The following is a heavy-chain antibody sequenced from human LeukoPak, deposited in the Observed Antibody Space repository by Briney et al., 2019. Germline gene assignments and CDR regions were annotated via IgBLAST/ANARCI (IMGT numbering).Heavy chain of an antibody. D-gene: IGHD6-19*01. Sequence: GGSLRLSCAASGFTFSSYAMHWVRQAPGKGLEYVSAISSNGGSTYYANSVKGRFTISRDNSKNTLYLQMGSLRAEDMAVYYCARVSTGGSVRPGYSSGWYRGYFDYWGQGTLITVSS. CDR2: ISSNGGST. CDR1: GFTFSSYA. CDR3: ARVSTGGSVRPGYSSGWYRGYFDY. J-gene: IGHJ4*02. V-gene: IGHV3-64*01.